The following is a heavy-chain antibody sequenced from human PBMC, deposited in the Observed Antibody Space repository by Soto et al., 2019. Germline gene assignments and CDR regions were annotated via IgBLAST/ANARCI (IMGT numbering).Heavy chain of an antibody. V-gene: IGHV3-66*01. CDR1: GFTVSSNY. D-gene: IGHD2-21*01. CDR2: IYSSGGT. J-gene: IGHJ5*02. CDR3: AREYSDGWFDP. Sequence: PGGSLRLSCAASGFTVSSNYMSWVRLAPGRGLEWVSIIYSSGGTYYADSVKDRFTISRDNSRNTLYLQILGLRAEDSAVYYCAREYSDGWFDPWGQGTLVTVSS.